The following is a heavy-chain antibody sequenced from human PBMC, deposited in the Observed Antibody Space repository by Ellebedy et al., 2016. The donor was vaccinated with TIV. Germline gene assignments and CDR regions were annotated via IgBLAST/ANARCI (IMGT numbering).Heavy chain of an antibody. Sequence: GESLKISXAASGFTFSSYSMNWVRQAPGKGLEWVSYISSISSTIYYADSVKGRFTISRDNAKNSLYLQMNSLRAEDTAVYYCARGYYDSSGYYYVGGINYYYYGMDVWGQGTTVTVSS. CDR1: GFTFSSYS. J-gene: IGHJ6*02. V-gene: IGHV3-48*01. CDR2: ISSISSTI. CDR3: ARGYYDSSGYYYVGGINYYYYGMDV. D-gene: IGHD3-22*01.